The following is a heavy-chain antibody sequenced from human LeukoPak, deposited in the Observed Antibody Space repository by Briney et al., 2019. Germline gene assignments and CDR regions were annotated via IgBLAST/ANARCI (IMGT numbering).Heavy chain of an antibody. CDR3: AKPQYYYDSSGYYSEYFQH. CDR2: INHSGST. J-gene: IGHJ1*01. D-gene: IGHD3-22*01. Sequence: PSETLSLTCAVYGGSFSGYYWSWIRQPPGKGLEWIGEINHSGSTTYNPSLKSRVTISVDTSKNQFSLKLIPVTAADTAVYYCAKPQYYYDSSGYYSEYFQHWGQGTQVSVPS. CDR1: GGSFSGYY. V-gene: IGHV4-34*01.